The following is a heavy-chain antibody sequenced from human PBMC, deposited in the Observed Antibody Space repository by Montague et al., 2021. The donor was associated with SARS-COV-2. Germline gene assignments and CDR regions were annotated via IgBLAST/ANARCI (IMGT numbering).Heavy chain of an antibody. CDR1: GFTFRSYW. CDR2: INSDGSST. J-gene: IGHJ6*02. CDR3: ARSIGDFWSGYEDYYSAMGV. V-gene: IGHV3-74*01. Sequence: SLRLSCAASGFTFRSYWMHWVRQAPGKGLVWVSRINSDGSSTGYADSVKGRFTISRDNAKNTLYLQMNSLRAEDTAEYYCARSIGDFWSGYEDYYSAMGVWGQGTTVTVSS. D-gene: IGHD3-3*01.